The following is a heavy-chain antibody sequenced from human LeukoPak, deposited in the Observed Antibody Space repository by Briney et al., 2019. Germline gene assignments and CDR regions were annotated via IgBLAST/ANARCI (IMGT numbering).Heavy chain of an antibody. J-gene: IGHJ5*02. D-gene: IGHD7-27*01. V-gene: IGHV3-74*01. Sequence: PGGSLRLSCAASGFTFSSYWMYWVRQTPGKGLVWVSHINTDGSSTSYADSVKGRFTISRDNAKNTLYLQMNSLRAEDTAVYYCARDTWAGFDPWGQGTLVTVSS. CDR3: ARDTWAGFDP. CDR1: GFTFSSYW. CDR2: INTDGSST.